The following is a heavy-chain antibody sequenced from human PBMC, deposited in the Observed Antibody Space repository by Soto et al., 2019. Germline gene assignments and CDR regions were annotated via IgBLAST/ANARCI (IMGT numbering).Heavy chain of an antibody. CDR2: ISSSSSTI. CDR1: GFTFSSYS. CDR3: ARDMQGLVPFDY. Sequence: EVQLVESGGGLVQPGGSLRLSCAASGFTFSSYSMNWVRQAPGKGLEWVSYISSSSSTIYYADSVKGRFTISRDNAKNSLYLRMNSVRDEDTAVYCCARDMQGLVPFDYWGQGTLVTVSS. D-gene: IGHD6-19*01. J-gene: IGHJ4*02. V-gene: IGHV3-48*02.